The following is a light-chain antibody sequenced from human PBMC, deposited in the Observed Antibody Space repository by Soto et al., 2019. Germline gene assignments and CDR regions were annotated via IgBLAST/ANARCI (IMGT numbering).Light chain of an antibody. V-gene: IGLV2-14*01. J-gene: IGLJ1*01. CDR1: SSDVGGYNF. CDR2: EVS. CDR3: TSFTSSHTYV. Sequence: QSALTQPASVSGSPGQPITISCTGTSSDVGGYNFVSWYQQHPDKAPRLMIYEVSNRPSGVSNRFSGSKSGNTASLTISGLQAEDEADYYCTSFTSSHTYVFGTGTKLTVL.